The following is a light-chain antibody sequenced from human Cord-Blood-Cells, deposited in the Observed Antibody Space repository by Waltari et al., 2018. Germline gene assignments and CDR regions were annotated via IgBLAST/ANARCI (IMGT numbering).Light chain of an antibody. V-gene: IGKV3-11*01. J-gene: IGKJ4*01. CDR2: DAS. CDR1: QSVSSY. CDR3: QQRSNWPLT. Sequence: EIVLTQSPAPLSLSPGERATLSCRASQSVSSYLAWYPQNPGQAPRLLIYDASNRGTGIPARFSGSGSGTDFTLTISSLEPEDFAVYYCQQRSNWPLTFGGGTKVEIK.